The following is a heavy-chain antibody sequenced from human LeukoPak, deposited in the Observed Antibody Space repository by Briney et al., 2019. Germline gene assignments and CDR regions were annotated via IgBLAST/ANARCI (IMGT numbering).Heavy chain of an antibody. CDR3: ARRRYYDSSGYLE. CDR1: GDSVSRSDSY. D-gene: IGHD3-22*01. J-gene: IGHJ1*01. Sequence: SETLSLTCTIFGDSVSRSDSYWDWIPQPPGRGLEWFGNLYYSGKTYHSPSLKSRVTQSVDMSNNQFSLTLSSVPAADTALYFCARRRYYDSSGYLEWGQGTLVTVSS. CDR2: LYYSGKT. V-gene: IGHV4-39*01.